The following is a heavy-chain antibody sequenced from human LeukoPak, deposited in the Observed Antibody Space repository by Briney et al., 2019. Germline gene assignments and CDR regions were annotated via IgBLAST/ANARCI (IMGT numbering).Heavy chain of an antibody. CDR2: INHSGST. CDR3: ARGGYSYGYYYYGMDV. D-gene: IGHD5-18*01. Sequence: SETLSLTCAVYGGSFSGYYWSWIRQPPGKGLEWIGEINHSGSTNYNPFLKSRVTISVDTSKNQFSLKLSSVTAADTAVYYCARGGYSYGYYYYGMDVWGQGTTVTVSS. J-gene: IGHJ6*02. V-gene: IGHV4-34*01. CDR1: GGSFSGYY.